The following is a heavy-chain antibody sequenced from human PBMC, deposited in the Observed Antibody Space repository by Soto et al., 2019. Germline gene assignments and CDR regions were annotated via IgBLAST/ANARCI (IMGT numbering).Heavy chain of an antibody. CDR2: IDTDGRMT. CDR3: ESLSAPVDY. J-gene: IGHJ4*02. D-gene: IGHD2-2*01. Sequence: GGSLRLSCAASGFTFSSYWMHWVRQVPGKGMEWVSKIDTDGRMTDYADSVKGRFTVSRDNAKNSLYLQMNNLRVEDTAVYHCESLSAPVDYWGQGALVTVSS. CDR1: GFTFSSYW. V-gene: IGHV3-74*01.